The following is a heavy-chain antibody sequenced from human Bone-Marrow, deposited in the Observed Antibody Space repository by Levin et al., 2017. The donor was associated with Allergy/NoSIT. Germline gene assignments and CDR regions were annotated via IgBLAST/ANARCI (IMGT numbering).Heavy chain of an antibody. V-gene: IGHV4-39*01. D-gene: IGHD2-2*02. CDR1: GGSISSSSYY. CDR3: ARHGLYGANPRKVDACDS. CDR2: IYYSGST. Sequence: PSETLSLTCTVSGGSISSSSYYWGWIRQPPGTGLEWIGSIYYSGSTYYNPSLKSRVTISVDTSKNQFSLKLSSVTAADTAVYYCARHGLYGANPRKVDACDSWGQGTMVTVSS. J-gene: IGHJ3*02.